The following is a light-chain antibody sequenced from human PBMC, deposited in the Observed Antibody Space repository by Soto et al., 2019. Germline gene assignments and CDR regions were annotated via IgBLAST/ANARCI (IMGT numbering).Light chain of an antibody. CDR2: KAS. V-gene: IGKV1-5*03. CDR1: QTISSW. CDR3: QHYNSYSEA. Sequence: DIQMTQSPSTLSVSVGDRVTITCRASQTISSWLDWYQKKPGKAPKLLIYKASTLKSGVPSRFRGSGYGTEFTITISSMQPDDFATYYCQHYNSYSEAFGQGTKVDIK. J-gene: IGKJ1*01.